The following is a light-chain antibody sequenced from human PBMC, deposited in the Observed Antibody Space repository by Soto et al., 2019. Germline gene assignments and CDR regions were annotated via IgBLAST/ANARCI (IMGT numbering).Light chain of an antibody. J-gene: IGKJ1*01. Sequence: ELVLTQSPGTLSFSPGERATLSCRASQSVRNNYLAWYQHIPVQSPRVLIYAASNRATGIPDRFSGSGSGTDFTITISILEPEDFAEYYCQHYGNSWSCGQGTKVEIK. CDR2: AAS. CDR1: QSVRNNY. CDR3: QHYGNSWS. V-gene: IGKV3-20*01.